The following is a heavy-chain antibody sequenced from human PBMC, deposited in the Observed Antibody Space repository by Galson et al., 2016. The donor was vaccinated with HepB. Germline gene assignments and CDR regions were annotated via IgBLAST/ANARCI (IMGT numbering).Heavy chain of an antibody. Sequence: PALVKPTQTLTLTCTFSGFSLSTGAMCVSWIRQPPGKALEWLARIDWDDDKYYSTSLKTRLTISKDTSNNQVVLRMTNMDPVDTATYFCARTRRYSSGYYYSDYWGQGTLVSVSS. J-gene: IGHJ4*02. CDR2: IDWDDDK. CDR1: GFSLSTGAMC. CDR3: ARTRRYSSGYYYSDY. D-gene: IGHD3-22*01. V-gene: IGHV2-70*11.